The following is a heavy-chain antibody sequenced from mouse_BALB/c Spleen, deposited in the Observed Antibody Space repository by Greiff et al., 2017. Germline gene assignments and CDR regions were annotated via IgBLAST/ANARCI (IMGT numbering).Heavy chain of an antibody. J-gene: IGHJ4*01. CDR1: GFTFSSYG. Sequence: EVMLVESGGDLVKPGGSLKLSCAASGFTFSSYGMSWVRQTPDKRLEWVATISSGGSYTYYPDSVKGRFTISRDNAKNTLYLQMSSLKSEDTAMYYCASGYDYYAMDYWGQGTSVTVSS. CDR2: ISSGGSYT. V-gene: IGHV5-6*01. CDR3: ASGYDYYAMDY. D-gene: IGHD1-2*01.